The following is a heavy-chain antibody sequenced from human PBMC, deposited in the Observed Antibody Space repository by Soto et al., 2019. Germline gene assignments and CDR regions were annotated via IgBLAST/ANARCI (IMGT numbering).Heavy chain of an antibody. CDR3: ATDLAITSGWLDFDY. CDR2: FDPEDGET. Sequence: ASVKVSCKVSGYTLTDLSMHWVRQAPGKGLEWMGGFDPEDGETIYAQKFQGRVTMTEDTSTDTAYMELSSLRSEDTAVYYCATDLAITSGWLDFDYWGQGTLVTVSS. J-gene: IGHJ4*02. V-gene: IGHV1-24*01. CDR1: GYTLTDLS. D-gene: IGHD6-19*01.